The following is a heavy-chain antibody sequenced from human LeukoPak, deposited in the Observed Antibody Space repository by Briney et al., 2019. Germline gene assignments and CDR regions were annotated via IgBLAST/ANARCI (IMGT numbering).Heavy chain of an antibody. CDR3: ARVGFAGRLDY. Sequence: SETLSLTCAVYGGSFSGYYWSWIRQPPGKGLEWIGEINHSGSTNYNPSLKSRVTISVDTSKNQFSLKLSSVTAADTAVYYCARVGFAGRLDYWGQGSLVTVSS. V-gene: IGHV4-34*01. D-gene: IGHD3-3*01. CDR1: GGSFSGYY. CDR2: INHSGST. J-gene: IGHJ4*02.